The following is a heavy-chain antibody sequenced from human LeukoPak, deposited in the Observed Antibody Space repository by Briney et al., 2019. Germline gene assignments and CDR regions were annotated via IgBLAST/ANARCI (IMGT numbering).Heavy chain of an antibody. J-gene: IGHJ4*02. CDR1: GFTFSSYT. CDR3: ARETPEYD. Sequence: GGSLRLSCAASGFTFSSYTMNWVRQAPGKGLEWVSYISSSGSTISYADSVKGRFTMSRDNAKNSLYLQMNSLRDEDTAVYYCARETPEYDWGQGTLVTVSS. D-gene: IGHD1-14*01. CDR2: ISSSGSTI. V-gene: IGHV3-48*02.